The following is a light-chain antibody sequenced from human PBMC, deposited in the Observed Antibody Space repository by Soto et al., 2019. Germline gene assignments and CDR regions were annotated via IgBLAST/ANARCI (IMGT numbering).Light chain of an antibody. Sequence: ETVMTQSPASLSVSPGERATLSCRASQSVSNNLAWYQQRPGQAPRLVITGASTRATSFPARFSGFGSGTEFTLTINSLQPEDFAVYYCQQYNTWPPTFGQGTKVDIQ. CDR2: GAS. CDR1: QSVSNN. V-gene: IGKV3-15*01. CDR3: QQYNTWPPT. J-gene: IGKJ1*01.